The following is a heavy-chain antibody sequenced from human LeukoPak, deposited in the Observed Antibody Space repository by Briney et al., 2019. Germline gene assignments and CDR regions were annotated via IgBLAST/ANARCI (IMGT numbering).Heavy chain of an antibody. CDR1: GITFSSYS. Sequence: GGSLRLSCGASGITFSSYSMNWVRQAPGKGLEWVSYISSSGSTKYYADSVKGRFTISRDNVKNSLYLQMNSLRAEDTAIYYCATFRFLGTWGQGTMVTVSP. D-gene: IGHD3-3*01. V-gene: IGHV3-48*04. CDR2: ISSSGSTK. CDR3: ATFRFLGT. J-gene: IGHJ3*01.